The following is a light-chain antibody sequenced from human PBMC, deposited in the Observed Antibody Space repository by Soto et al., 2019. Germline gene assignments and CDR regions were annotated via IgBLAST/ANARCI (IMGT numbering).Light chain of an antibody. V-gene: IGLV6-57*02. CDR1: AGIIANNY. CDR3: QCYDSSNWL. CDR2: EDN. Sequence: NFMLTQPPSVSESPGKTVTISCTGSAGIIANNYVQWYQQRPGSAPTTVIYEDNQRPSGVPDRFSGSIDRSSNSASLTISGLKTEDEADYYCQCYDSSNWLFGGGTKLTVL. J-gene: IGLJ3*02.